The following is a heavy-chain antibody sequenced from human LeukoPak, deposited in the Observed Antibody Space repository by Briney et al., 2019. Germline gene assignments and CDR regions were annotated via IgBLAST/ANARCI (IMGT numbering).Heavy chain of an antibody. Sequence: SETLSLTCTVSGASISSSYYYWGWIRQPPWKGLEWIGSIYYSGTTYYNPSLKSRVTISVHTSKNQFSLKLTSVTAADTAVYYCARLVGAVAAGDYWGQGTLVTVSS. V-gene: IGHV4-39*01. CDR3: ARLVGAVAAGDY. J-gene: IGHJ4*02. CDR1: GASISSSYYY. D-gene: IGHD1-26*01. CDR2: IYYSGTT.